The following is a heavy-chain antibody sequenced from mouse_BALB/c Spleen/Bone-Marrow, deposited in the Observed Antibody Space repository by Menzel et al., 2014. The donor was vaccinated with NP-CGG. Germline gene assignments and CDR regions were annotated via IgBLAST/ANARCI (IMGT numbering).Heavy chain of an antibody. J-gene: IGHJ3*01. CDR1: GFTFSSYG. V-gene: IGHV5-6-3*01. Sequence: EVKVEESGGGLVQPGGSLKLSCAASGFTFSSYGMSWVRQTPDKRLEMIATINVNGDTTYHPDSVKGRFTISRDNVKNTLYLQMSSLKSEDTAMYYCARGYDYSSRFAYWGQGTLVTVSA. CDR3: ARGYDYSSRFAY. D-gene: IGHD2-4*01. CDR2: INVNGDTT.